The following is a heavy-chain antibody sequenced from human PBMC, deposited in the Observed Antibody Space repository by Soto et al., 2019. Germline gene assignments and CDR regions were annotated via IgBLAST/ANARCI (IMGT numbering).Heavy chain of an antibody. D-gene: IGHD1-26*01. Sequence: PSETLSLTCSVSGGSFSSDSFIWSSVRQFPGKGLEWIGYIYYSGTTYYNPSLRSRVIMSVDTSKNQFSLKLSSVTPADTAVYYCARDHKWDGMDVWGQGTTVTVSS. J-gene: IGHJ6*02. V-gene: IGHV4-31*03. CDR2: IYYSGTT. CDR1: GGSFSSDSFI. CDR3: ARDHKWDGMDV.